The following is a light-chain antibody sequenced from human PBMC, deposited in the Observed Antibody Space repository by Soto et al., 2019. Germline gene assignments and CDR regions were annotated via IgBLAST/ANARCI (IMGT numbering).Light chain of an antibody. CDR3: QQRSNWPRT. Sequence: DIELTQSPATLSSSLGERVTLSCRASQSVSSSLGWYQQKPGQAPRLLIYDASTRATGVPARFSGSGSGTDFTLTISSLEPEDFAVYYCQQRSNWPRTFGQGTKLEIK. V-gene: IGKV3-11*01. CDR2: DAS. CDR1: QSVSSS. J-gene: IGKJ2*01.